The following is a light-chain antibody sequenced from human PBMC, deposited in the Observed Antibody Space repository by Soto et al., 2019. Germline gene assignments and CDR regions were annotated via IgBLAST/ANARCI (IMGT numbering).Light chain of an antibody. CDR3: QQNGNSRFT. J-gene: IGKJ3*01. Sequence: EIVLTQSPGTLSLSPGERASISCRASQTVISCYLAWYQHKPAQAPRLLIYGASIRATGIPDRFSGSGSGKDFTLTISRLEPEDFAVYDCQQNGNSRFTFGPGTKVEIK. CDR2: GAS. CDR1: QTVISCY. V-gene: IGKV3-20*01.